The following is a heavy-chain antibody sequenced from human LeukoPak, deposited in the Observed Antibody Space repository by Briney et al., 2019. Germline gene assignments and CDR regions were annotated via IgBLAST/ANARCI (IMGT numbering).Heavy chain of an antibody. V-gene: IGHV4-4*02. CDR1: GGSISSSNW. D-gene: IGHD3-3*01. CDR3: ARSPVWSGSYFDY. Sequence: SPSETLSLTCAVSGGSISSSNWWSWVRQPPGKGLEWIGEIYHSGSTNYNPSLKSRVTISVDKSKNQFSLKLSSVTAADTAVYYCARSPVWSGSYFDYWGQGTLVTVSS. J-gene: IGHJ4*02. CDR2: IYHSGST.